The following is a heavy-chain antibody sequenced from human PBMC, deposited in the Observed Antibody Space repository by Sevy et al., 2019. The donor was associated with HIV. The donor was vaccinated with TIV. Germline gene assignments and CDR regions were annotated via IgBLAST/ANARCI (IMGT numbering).Heavy chain of an antibody. J-gene: IGHJ3*02. CDR2: ISYDSHNE. Sequence: GGSLRLSCAASGFTFSSYVIHWVRQAPAKGLEWVAVISYDSHNEYHADSVRGRFMISRDNSKNTLYLQMNSLRAEDTAVYYCARDPRRNDDSDALDIWGQGTMVTVSS. V-gene: IGHV3-30-3*01. CDR1: GFTFSSYV. D-gene: IGHD1-1*01. CDR3: ARDPRRNDDSDALDI.